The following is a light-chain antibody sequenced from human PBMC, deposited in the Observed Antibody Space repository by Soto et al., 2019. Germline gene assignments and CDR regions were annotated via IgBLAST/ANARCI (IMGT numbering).Light chain of an antibody. Sequence: QSVLTQPASVSGSPGQSITISCTGTSSDVGGYNYVSWYQQHPGKAPKLMIYDVSNRPSGVSNRFSGSKSGNTASLTISGLQDEDEADYYCSSYTSSSGYVFGTGTKLTVL. J-gene: IGLJ1*01. CDR3: SSYTSSSGYV. CDR1: SSDVGGYNY. CDR2: DVS. V-gene: IGLV2-14*01.